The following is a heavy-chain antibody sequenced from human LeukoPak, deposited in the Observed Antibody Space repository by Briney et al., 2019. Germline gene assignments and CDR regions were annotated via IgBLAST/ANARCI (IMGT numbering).Heavy chain of an antibody. CDR2: INTNTGNP. CDR1: GYTFSSSA. J-gene: IGHJ6*03. V-gene: IGHV7-4-1*02. D-gene: IGHD5-18*01. Sequence: GASVKVSCKASGYTFSSSAVNWVRQAPGQGLEWMGWINTNTGNPTYAQGFRGRFVFSLDTSVSTAYLQISSLKAEDTAVYYCAGVYSYGYGADYYYYMDVWGKGTTVTVSS. CDR3: AGVYSYGYGADYYYYMDV.